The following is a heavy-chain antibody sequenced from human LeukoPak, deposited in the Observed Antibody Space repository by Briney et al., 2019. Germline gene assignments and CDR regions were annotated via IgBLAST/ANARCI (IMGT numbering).Heavy chain of an antibody. Sequence: GGSLRLSCAASGFTFSSYEMNWVRQAPGKGLEWVSYISSSGSTIYYADSVKGRFTISRDNAKNSLCLQMNSLRAEDTAVYYCASYYDYVWGSYRDDYWGQGTLVTVSS. CDR2: ISSSGSTI. J-gene: IGHJ4*02. V-gene: IGHV3-48*03. D-gene: IGHD3-16*02. CDR3: ASYYDYVWGSYRDDY. CDR1: GFTFSSYE.